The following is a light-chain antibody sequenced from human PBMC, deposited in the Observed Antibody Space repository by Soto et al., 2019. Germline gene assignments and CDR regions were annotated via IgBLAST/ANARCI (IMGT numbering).Light chain of an antibody. V-gene: IGKV3-15*01. CDR2: GAS. CDR1: QSVSSSY. J-gene: IGKJ5*01. CDR3: QQYNNWPPIT. Sequence: IVLTQSPAILALSPGDRATLSCRASQSVSSSYLAWYQQKPGQAPRLLIYGASTRATGIPARFSGSGSGTEFTLTISSLQSEDFAVYYCQQYNNWPPITFGQGTRLEXK.